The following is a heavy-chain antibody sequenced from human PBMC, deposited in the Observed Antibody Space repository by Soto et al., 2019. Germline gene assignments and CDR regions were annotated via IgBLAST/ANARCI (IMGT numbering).Heavy chain of an antibody. Sequence: QVQLVQSGAEVKKPGASAKVSCKASGYTFTSYGISWVRQAPGQGLEWMGWISAYNGNTNYAQKLQGRVTMTTDTSTSTAYMELRSLRSDDTAVYYCARDLSDIVVVVAATLFDYWGQGTLVTVSS. CDR1: GYTFTSYG. CDR2: ISAYNGNT. V-gene: IGHV1-18*01. J-gene: IGHJ4*02. CDR3: ARDLSDIVVVVAATLFDY. D-gene: IGHD2-15*01.